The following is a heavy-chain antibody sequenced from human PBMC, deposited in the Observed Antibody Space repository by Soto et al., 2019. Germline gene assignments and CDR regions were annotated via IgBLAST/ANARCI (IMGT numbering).Heavy chain of an antibody. Sequence: SVKFSCNASAFTFTSSAVERVRQARGQSLEAIGSIVVGSGNTNYAQKFQERVTITRDMYTSTAYMELSSLSSEDTAVYYCAAEVGLYDFWSGSSPNGMDVWGQRTTVAV. CDR2: IVVGSGNT. CDR3: AAEVGLYDFWSGSSPNGMDV. V-gene: IGHV1-58*01. CDR1: AFTFTSSA. J-gene: IGHJ6*02. D-gene: IGHD3-3*01.